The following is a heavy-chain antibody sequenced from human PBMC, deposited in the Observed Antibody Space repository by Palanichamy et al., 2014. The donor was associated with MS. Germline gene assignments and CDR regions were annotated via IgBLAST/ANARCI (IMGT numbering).Heavy chain of an antibody. J-gene: IGHJ4*02. CDR1: EFTFSTYG. D-gene: IGHD3-22*01. CDR3: ANEYGSGSYYYFDD. CDR2: ISYDGSNK. V-gene: IGHV3-30*18. Sequence: QVQLVESGGGVVQPGRSLRLSCAASEFTFSTYGMHWVRQAPGKGLEWVAVISYDGSNKYYTDSVKGRFTISRDNSKNTLYLQMDSLRAEDTAVYYCANEYGSGSYYYFDDWGQGTLVTVSS.